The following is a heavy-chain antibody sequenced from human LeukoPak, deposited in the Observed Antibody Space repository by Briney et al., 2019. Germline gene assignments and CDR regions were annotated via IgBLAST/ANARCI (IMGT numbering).Heavy chain of an antibody. Sequence: SETLSLTCAVYGGSFSGYYWSWIRQPPGKGLEWIGEINHSGSTNYNPSLKSRVTISVDTSKNQFSLKLSSVTAADTAVYYCARGGFGDNGGSDYWGQGTLVTVSS. V-gene: IGHV4-34*01. D-gene: IGHD3-10*01. CDR2: INHSGST. J-gene: IGHJ4*02. CDR3: ARGGFGDNGGSDY. CDR1: GGSFSGYY.